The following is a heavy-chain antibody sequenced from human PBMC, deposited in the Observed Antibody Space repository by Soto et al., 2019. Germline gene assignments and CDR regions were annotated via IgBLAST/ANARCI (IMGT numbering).Heavy chain of an antibody. Sequence: QVHLVQSGAEVKTAGSSMKVSCRASGSTFDTSTFTWVRQAPGQGLEWMGRIFPILDRADYAQKFWGGVSISADRYTNTVYTELSSRRFEDTAVYYCAKDRGTYCGVECYSGSDSWGQGTLVTVSS. V-gene: IGHV1-69*08. D-gene: IGHD2-21*01. CDR2: IFPILDRA. CDR3: AKDRGTYCGVECYSGSDS. J-gene: IGHJ5*01. CDR1: GSTFDTST.